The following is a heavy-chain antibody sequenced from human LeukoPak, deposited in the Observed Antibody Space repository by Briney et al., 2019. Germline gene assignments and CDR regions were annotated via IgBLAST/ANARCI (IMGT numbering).Heavy chain of an antibody. CDR1: GGSFSGYY. D-gene: IGHD3-16*01. J-gene: IGHJ4*02. V-gene: IGHV4-34*01. CDR2: INHSGST. Sequence: SETLSLTCAVYGGSFSGYYWSWIRQPPGKGLEWIGEINHSGSTNYNPSLKSRVTISVDTSKNQFSLKLSSVTAADTAVYYCARTGDRRSAYCWGQGTLVTVSS. CDR3: ARTGDRRSAYC.